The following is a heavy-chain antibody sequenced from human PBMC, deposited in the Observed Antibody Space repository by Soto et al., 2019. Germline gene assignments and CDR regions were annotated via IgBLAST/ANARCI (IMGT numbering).Heavy chain of an antibody. CDR2: IYYSGST. V-gene: IGHV4-39*01. D-gene: IGHD3-9*01. CDR3: ATNDILTGYYRSWYFDY. J-gene: IGHJ4*02. CDR1: GGSISSSSYY. Sequence: SETLSLTCTVSGGSISSSSYYWGWIRQPPGKGLEWIGSIYYSGSTYYNSSLKSRVTISVDTSKNQFSLKLSSVTAADTAVYYCATNDILTGYYRSWYFDYWGQGTLVTVS.